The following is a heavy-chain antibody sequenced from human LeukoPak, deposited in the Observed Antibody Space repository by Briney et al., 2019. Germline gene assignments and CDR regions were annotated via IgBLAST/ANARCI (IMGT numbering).Heavy chain of an antibody. D-gene: IGHD1-14*01. J-gene: IGHJ4*02. V-gene: IGHV1-2*02. CDR1: GYTFTSYY. CDR3: ARVIDGTFDY. Sequence: ASVKVSCTASGYTFTSYYMHWVRQAPGQGLEWMGWINPNSGGTNYAQKFQGRVTMTRDTSISTAYMELSRLRSDDTAVYYCARVIDGTFDYWGQGTLVTVSS. CDR2: INPNSGGT.